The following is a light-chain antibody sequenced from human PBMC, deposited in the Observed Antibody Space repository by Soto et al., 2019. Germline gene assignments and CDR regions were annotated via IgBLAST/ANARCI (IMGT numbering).Light chain of an antibody. CDR2: KAS. CDR1: QSISSW. V-gene: IGKV1-5*03. Sequence: DIPMTQSPSTLYASVGDRVTITCRASQSISSWLAWYQQKPGKAPKLLIYKASSLGSGVPSRFSGSGSGTEFTLTISSLQAEDFAIYYCQQYNSHSSYTFGQGTKLEIK. CDR3: QQYNSHSSYT. J-gene: IGKJ2*01.